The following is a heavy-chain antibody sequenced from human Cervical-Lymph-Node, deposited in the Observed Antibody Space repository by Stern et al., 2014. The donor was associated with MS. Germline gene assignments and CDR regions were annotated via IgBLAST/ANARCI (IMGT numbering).Heavy chain of an antibody. CDR2: INPSDGNT. V-gene: IGHV1-46*01. J-gene: IGHJ4*02. CDR3: ARTLSGTSAFDF. CDR1: GYTFSTYY. D-gene: IGHD3-10*01. Sequence: QVQLVQSGAEVKKPGASVKVYCKASGYTFSTYYVHWVRQAPGQGLEWMGMINPSDGNTNYAQKFQGRVTMSRDTSTSTVYMELSSLISEDTAMYYCARTLSGTSAFDFWGQGTLVTVSS.